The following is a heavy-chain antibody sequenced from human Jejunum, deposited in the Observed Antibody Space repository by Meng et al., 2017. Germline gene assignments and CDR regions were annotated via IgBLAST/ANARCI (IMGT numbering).Heavy chain of an antibody. Sequence: GESLKISCVISGFSVSDYYLSWVRQAPGKGLEWLSVIYYSGTTYYAASVEGRFTISRDTSKNTLYLQMNSLRAEDTDIYYCARGPPPDGSNPSYLDYWGQGTLVTVSS. CDR3: ARGPPPDGSNPSYLDY. CDR2: IYYSGTT. CDR1: GFSVSDYY. V-gene: IGHV3-53*01. D-gene: IGHD5-24*01. J-gene: IGHJ4*02.